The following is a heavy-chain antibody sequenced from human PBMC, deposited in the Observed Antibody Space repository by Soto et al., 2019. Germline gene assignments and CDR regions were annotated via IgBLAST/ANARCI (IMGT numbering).Heavy chain of an antibody. CDR1: GFTFSSYA. J-gene: IGHJ6*02. CDR2: ISYDGSNK. CDR3: ARDHRGWGFYYGMDV. D-gene: IGHD6-19*01. Sequence: PGGSLRLSCAASGFTFSSYAMHWVRQAPGKGLKWVAVISYDGSNKYYADSVKGRFTISRDNSKNTLYLQMNSLRAEDTAVYYCARDHRGWGFYYGMDVWGQGTTVTVSS. V-gene: IGHV3-30-3*01.